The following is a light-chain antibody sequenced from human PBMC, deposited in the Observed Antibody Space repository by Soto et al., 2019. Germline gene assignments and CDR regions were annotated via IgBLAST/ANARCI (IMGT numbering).Light chain of an antibody. CDR3: HQYNNWPPP. CDR1: QSLRTP. CDR2: AAS. Sequence: PAALSVTLGERCTLSCRASQSLRTPQACYTEKPGPPPPPPLSAASHRATGIPARSSGRGSGTELTLRIGRLQSEDFAGHYCHQYNNWPPPFGGGTKVDIK. J-gene: IGKJ4*01. V-gene: IGKV3-15*01.